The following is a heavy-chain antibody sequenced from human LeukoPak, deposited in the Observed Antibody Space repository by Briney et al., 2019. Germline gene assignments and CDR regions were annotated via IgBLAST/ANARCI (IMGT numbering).Heavy chain of an antibody. CDR3: ARHPDCGGDGVCYYGMDV. CDR2: VYSGGST. V-gene: IGHV3-53*01. D-gene: IGHD2-21*02. Sequence: GGSLRLSCAASGFTVSSTYMSWVRQAPGKGLEWVSVVYSGGSTYYADSVKGRFTISRDNSKNTLYLQMNSLRAEDTAVYYCARHPDCGGDGVCYYGMDVWGKGTTVTVSP. J-gene: IGHJ6*04. CDR1: GFTVSSTY.